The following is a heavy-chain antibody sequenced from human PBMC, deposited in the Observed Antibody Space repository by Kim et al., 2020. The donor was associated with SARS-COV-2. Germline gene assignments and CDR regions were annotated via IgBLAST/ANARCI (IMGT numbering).Heavy chain of an antibody. CDR3: ARVGVTMVQGVIRHYYYYYMDV. V-gene: IGHV3-21*01. D-gene: IGHD3-10*01. J-gene: IGHJ6*03. Sequence: GGSLRLSCAASGFTFSSYSMNWVRQAPGKGLEWVSSISSSSSYIYYADSVKGRFTISRDNAKNSLYLQMNSLRAEDTAVYYCARVGVTMVQGVIRHYYYYYMDVWGKGTTVTVSS. CDR2: ISSSSSYI. CDR1: GFTFSSYS.